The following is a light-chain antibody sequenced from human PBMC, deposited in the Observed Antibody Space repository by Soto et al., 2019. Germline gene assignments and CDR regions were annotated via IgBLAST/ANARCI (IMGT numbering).Light chain of an antibody. CDR3: ATWDDSLNGYVV. CDR1: SSNIETNS. CDR2: SSS. V-gene: IGLV1-44*01. Sequence: QLVLTQPPSASGTPGQRVTISCSGSSSNIETNSVNWYQHLPGTAPKLLIYSSSQRPSGVPARFSGSKSGTSASLAISGLQSEDEADYYCATWDDSLNGYVVFGGGTKLTVL. J-gene: IGLJ2*01.